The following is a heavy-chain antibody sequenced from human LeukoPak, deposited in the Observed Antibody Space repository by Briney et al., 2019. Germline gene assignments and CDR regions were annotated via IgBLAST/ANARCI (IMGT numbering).Heavy chain of an antibody. J-gene: IGHJ4*02. V-gene: IGHV4-39*01. CDR3: ARHLGQQLVLGVGDY. CDR1: GGSISSSSYY. CDR2: IYYSGST. Sequence: PSETLSLTCTVSGGSISSSSYYWGWIRQPPGKGLEWIGSIYYSGSTYYNPSLKSRVTISVDTSKNQFSLKLSSVTAADTAVYYCARHLGQQLVLGVGDYWGQGTLVTVSS. D-gene: IGHD6-13*01.